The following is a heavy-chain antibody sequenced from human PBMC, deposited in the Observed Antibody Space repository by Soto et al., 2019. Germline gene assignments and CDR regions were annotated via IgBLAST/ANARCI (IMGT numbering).Heavy chain of an antibody. D-gene: IGHD6-13*01. CDR1: GFRFSNYE. CDR3: ARAGWVEAAGKHFDY. J-gene: IGHJ4*02. V-gene: IGHV3-48*03. Sequence: EVRLVESGGGLVPPGGSLRLSCAASGFRFSNYEMNWVRQAPGKGLEWVSYISRDGISRLYQEDSVKGRFTISRDNAKNSLYLQMNSLRAEDTAVYYCARAGWVEAAGKHFDYWGQGTLVTVSS. CDR2: ISRDGISRL.